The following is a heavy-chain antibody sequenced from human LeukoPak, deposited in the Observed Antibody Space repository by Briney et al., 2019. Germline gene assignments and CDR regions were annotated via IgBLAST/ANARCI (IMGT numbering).Heavy chain of an antibody. Sequence: PSETLSLTCTVSGGSISSGGYYWSWVRQAPGKGLEWVSSISSSSSYIYYADSVKGRFTISRDNAKNSLYLQMNSLRAEDTAVYYCAREGGIAAHGYWGQGTLVTVSS. D-gene: IGHD6-6*01. CDR2: ISSSSSYI. V-gene: IGHV3-21*01. CDR1: GGSISSGGYY. CDR3: AREGGIAAHGY. J-gene: IGHJ4*02.